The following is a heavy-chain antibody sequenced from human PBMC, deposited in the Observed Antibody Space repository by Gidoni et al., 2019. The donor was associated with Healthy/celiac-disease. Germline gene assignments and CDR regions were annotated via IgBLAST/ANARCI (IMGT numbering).Heavy chain of an antibody. Sequence: QVQLQESGPGLVKPSQTLSPTCTVPGGSISSGSYYWSWIRQPAGKGLEWIGRSYTSGITNYNPSLKSRVTMSVDTSKNQFSLKLSSVTAADTAVYYCASEGYCSSTSCYEGGYCGGDCYSDYWGQGTLVTVSS. CDR3: ASEGYCSSTSCYEGGYCGGDCYSDY. V-gene: IGHV4-61*02. D-gene: IGHD2-2*01. J-gene: IGHJ4*02. CDR2: SYTSGIT. CDR1: GGSISSGSYY.